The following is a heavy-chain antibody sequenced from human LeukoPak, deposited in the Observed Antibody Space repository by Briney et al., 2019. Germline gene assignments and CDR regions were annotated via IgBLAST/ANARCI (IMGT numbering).Heavy chain of an antibody. CDR1: GGSISSGDYY. CDR3: ARAGYDFWSGYPRYYFDY. D-gene: IGHD3-3*01. J-gene: IGHJ4*02. CDR2: IYYSGST. Sequence: SQTLSLTCTVSGGSISSGDYYWRWIRQPPGKGLEWIGYIYYSGSTYYNPSLKSRVTISVDTSKNQFSLKLSSVTAADTAVYYCARAGYDFWSGYPRYYFDYWGQGTLVTVPS. V-gene: IGHV4-30-4*08.